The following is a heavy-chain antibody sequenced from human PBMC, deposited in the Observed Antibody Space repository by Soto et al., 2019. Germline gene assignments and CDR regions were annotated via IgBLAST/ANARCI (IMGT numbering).Heavy chain of an antibody. CDR3: ATSTTVTTYGMDV. CDR1: GYSFTSYW. D-gene: IGHD4-17*01. CDR2: IYPGDSDT. J-gene: IGHJ6*02. Sequence: PGESLKISCKGSGYSFTSYWIGWVRQIPGKGLEWMGIIYPGDSDTRYSPSFQGQATISADKSISTAYLQWSSLKASDTAVYFCATSTTVTTYGMDVWGQGTTVTVSS. V-gene: IGHV5-51*01.